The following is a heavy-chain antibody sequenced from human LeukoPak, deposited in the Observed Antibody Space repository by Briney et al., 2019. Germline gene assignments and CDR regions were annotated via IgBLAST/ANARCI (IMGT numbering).Heavy chain of an antibody. CDR1: GGSISSSSYY. CDR3: ARHSYSSGWSPTTCFDY. J-gene: IGHJ4*02. CDR2: IYYSGST. V-gene: IGHV4-39*01. Sequence: SETLSLTCTVSGGSISSSSYYWGWIRQPPGKGLEWIGSIYYSGSTYYNPSLKSRVTISVDTSKNQFSLKLSSVTAADTAVYYCARHSYSSGWSPTTCFDYWGQGTLVTVSS. D-gene: IGHD6-19*01.